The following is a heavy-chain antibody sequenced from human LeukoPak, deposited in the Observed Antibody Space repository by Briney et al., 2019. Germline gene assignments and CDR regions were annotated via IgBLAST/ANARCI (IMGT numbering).Heavy chain of an antibody. V-gene: IGHV4-4*07. CDR1: GDSISSYY. Sequence: SETLSLTCSVSGDSISSYYWSWIRQPAGKGLEWIGRIYRSGSTNYNPSLKSRVTMSIDTSKNQFSLSLSSVTAADTAVYYCARAHSGSSGGDAFDIWGQGTMVTVSS. J-gene: IGHJ3*02. CDR2: IYRSGST. D-gene: IGHD1-26*01. CDR3: ARAHSGSSGGDAFDI.